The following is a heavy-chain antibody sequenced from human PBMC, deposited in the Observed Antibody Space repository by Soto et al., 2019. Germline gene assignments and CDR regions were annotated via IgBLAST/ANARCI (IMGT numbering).Heavy chain of an antibody. V-gene: IGHV1-69*02. Sequence: QVQLVQSGAEVKKPGSSVTVSCKASGGTFSNYTITWVRQAPGQGLEWMGRIIPLLDISNYAQKFRGRLTMTADKSTVTSYMELSGLTSEYTAIDFCARDGGHISYYDSSGYHYWGQGTVVTVSS. CDR2: IIPLLDIS. CDR3: ARDGGHISYYDSSGYHY. CDR1: GGTFSNYT. D-gene: IGHD3-22*01. J-gene: IGHJ4*02.